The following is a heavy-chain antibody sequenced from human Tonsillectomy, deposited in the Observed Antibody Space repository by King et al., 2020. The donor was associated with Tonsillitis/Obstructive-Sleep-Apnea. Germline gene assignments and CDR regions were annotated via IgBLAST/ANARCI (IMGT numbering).Heavy chain of an antibody. CDR2: ISYDGGNK. J-gene: IGHJ4*02. CDR1: GFTFSSYT. CDR3: ARRQTNLYYDILTGYADY. V-gene: IGHV3-30*04. D-gene: IGHD3-9*01. Sequence: HVQLVESGGGVVQPGRSLRLSCAASGFTFSSYTMHWVRQAPGKGLEWVAVISYDGGNKYYADSVKGRFTISRDNSKNTLYLQMNSLRPDDTAVYYCARRQTNLYYDILTGYADYWGQGTLVTVSS.